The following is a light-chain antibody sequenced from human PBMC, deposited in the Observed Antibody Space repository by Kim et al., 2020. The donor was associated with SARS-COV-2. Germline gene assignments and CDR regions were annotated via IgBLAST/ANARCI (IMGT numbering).Light chain of an antibody. CDR2: QDR. CDR3: QAWDSSTVV. CDR1: KWGDKY. V-gene: IGLV3-1*01. Sequence: VSPVQTASITCSGDKWGDKYVFWYQQKPGQSPVLVIYQDRKRPSGIPERFSGSNSGNTATLTISGTQTMDEADYYCQAWDSSTVVFGGGTQLTVL. J-gene: IGLJ2*01.